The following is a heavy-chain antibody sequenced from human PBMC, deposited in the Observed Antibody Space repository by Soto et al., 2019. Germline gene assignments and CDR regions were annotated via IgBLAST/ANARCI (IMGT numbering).Heavy chain of an antibody. Sequence: ASVKVSCKASGYTFTSFGIIWVRQAPGQGLEWMGRVSASNGNTNYAQKVQDRVTMTTDTSTTTAFMELRSLTSDDTAMYYCARSDGVNSPLDWGQRTPVTVSS. J-gene: IGHJ4*02. D-gene: IGHD2-8*01. CDR1: GYTFTSFG. CDR2: VSASNGNT. CDR3: ARSDGVNSPLD. V-gene: IGHV1-18*01.